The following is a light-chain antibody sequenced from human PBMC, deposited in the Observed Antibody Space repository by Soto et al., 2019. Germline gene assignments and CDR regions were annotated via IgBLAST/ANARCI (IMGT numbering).Light chain of an antibody. J-gene: IGKJ1*01. Sequence: EIVMTQSPATLSVSPGERATLSCRASQSVTSNLAWYKQKPGQAPRLLIYGASTRATGIPARFSGSGSGTEFTLTISSLQSEDFAVYYCQQYNTWSTFGQGTKVEIK. CDR3: QQYNTWST. CDR2: GAS. V-gene: IGKV3-15*01. CDR1: QSVTSN.